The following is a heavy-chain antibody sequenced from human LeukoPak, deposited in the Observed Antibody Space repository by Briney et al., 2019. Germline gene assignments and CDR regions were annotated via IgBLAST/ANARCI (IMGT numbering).Heavy chain of an antibody. Sequence: GGSLRLSCAASGFTFSDYYMSWIRQAPGKGLEWVSYISSSGSTIYYADSVKGRFTISRDNAKNSLYLQMNSLRAEDTAVYYCARVGSSGWYYYAFDIWGQGTMVTVSS. D-gene: IGHD6-19*01. CDR1: GFTFSDYY. V-gene: IGHV3-11*01. CDR3: ARVGSSGWYYYAFDI. CDR2: ISSSGSTI. J-gene: IGHJ3*02.